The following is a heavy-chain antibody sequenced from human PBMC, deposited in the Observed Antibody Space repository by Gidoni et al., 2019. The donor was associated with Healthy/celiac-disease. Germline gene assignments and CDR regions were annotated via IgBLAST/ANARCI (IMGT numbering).Heavy chain of an antibody. V-gene: IGHV3-15*01. CDR2: IKSKTDGGTT. Sequence: EVQLVESGGGLVKPGGSLRLSCAASGFTFSNAWMRWVRPAPGKGLEWVGRIKSKTDGGTTYYAAPVKGRFTISRDDSKNTLYLQMNSLKTEDTAVYYCTTDMVVVVVAAPRGDYFDYWGQGTLVTVSS. J-gene: IGHJ4*02. CDR1: GFTFSNAW. D-gene: IGHD2-15*01. CDR3: TTDMVVVVVAAPRGDYFDY.